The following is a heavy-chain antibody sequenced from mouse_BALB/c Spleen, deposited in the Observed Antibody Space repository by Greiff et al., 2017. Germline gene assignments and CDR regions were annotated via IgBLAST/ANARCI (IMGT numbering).Heavy chain of an antibody. Sequence: QVQLQQSGAELARPGASVKMSCKASSYTFTSYTMHWVKQRPGQGLEWIGYINPSSCYTNYNQKFKDKATLTADKSSSTAYMQLSSLTSEDSAVYYCARGEAYAMDYWGQGTSVTVSS. CDR2: INPSSCYT. J-gene: IGHJ4*01. CDR1: SYTFTSYT. CDR3: ARGEAYAMDY. V-gene: IGHV1-4*01.